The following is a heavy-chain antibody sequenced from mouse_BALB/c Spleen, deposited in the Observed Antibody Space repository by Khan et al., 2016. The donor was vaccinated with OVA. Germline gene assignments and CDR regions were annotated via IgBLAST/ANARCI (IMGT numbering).Heavy chain of an antibody. D-gene: IGHD2-10*01. V-gene: IGHV1-4*01. CDR1: GYTFTSYT. J-gene: IGHJ3*01. Sequence: QVQLQQPGAELARPGASVKMSCKASGYTFTSYTIHWVKQRPGQGLEWIGYINPTNIYTNYNQKFRDKATLTADKSSRTAYMQLSSLTSEDSAVYYGSRVGPYHGNYGAWCAYWGQGTLVTVSA. CDR3: SRVGPYHGNYGAWCAY. CDR2: INPTNIYT.